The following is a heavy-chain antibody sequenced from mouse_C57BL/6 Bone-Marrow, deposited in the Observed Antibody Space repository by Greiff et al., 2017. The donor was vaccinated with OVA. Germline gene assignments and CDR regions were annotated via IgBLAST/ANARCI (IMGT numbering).Heavy chain of an antibody. J-gene: IGHJ4*01. D-gene: IGHD2-5*01. Sequence: VQLQQSGAELVRPGASVTLSCKASGYTFTDYEMHWVKQTPGQGLEWIGAIDPETGGTAYNQKFKGKAILTADKSSSTAYMELRSLTSEDSAVYYCTRCYSNYYAMDYWGQRTSVTVSS. CDR3: TRCYSNYYAMDY. CDR1: GYTFTDYE. CDR2: IDPETGGT. V-gene: IGHV1-15*01.